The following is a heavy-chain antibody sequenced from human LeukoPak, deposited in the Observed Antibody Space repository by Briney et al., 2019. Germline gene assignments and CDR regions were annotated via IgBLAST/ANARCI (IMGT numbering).Heavy chain of an antibody. CDR1: GFTFSSYG. CDR3: AKSLRSSWYYYYYYYGMDV. V-gene: IGHV3-30*18. D-gene: IGHD6-13*01. Sequence: PGGSLRLSCAASGFTFSSYGMHWVRQAPGKGLEWVAVISYDGSNKYYADSVKGRFTISRDNSKNTLYLQMYSLRAEDTAVYYCAKSLRSSWYYYYYYYGMDVWGQGTTVTVSS. CDR2: ISYDGSNK. J-gene: IGHJ6*02.